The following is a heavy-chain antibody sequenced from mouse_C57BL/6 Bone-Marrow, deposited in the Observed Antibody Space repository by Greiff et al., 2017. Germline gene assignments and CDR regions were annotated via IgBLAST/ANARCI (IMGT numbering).Heavy chain of an antibody. CDR1: GFNIKDDY. CDR2: IDPENGDT. CDR3: TPFNGFDY. V-gene: IGHV14-4*01. Sequence: VQLQQSGAELVRPGASVKLSCTASGFNIKDDYMHWVKQRPEQGLEWIGWIDPENGDTEYASKFQGKATITADTSSNTAYLQLSSLTSEDTAVYYCTPFNGFDYGGQGTTLTVSS. J-gene: IGHJ2*01.